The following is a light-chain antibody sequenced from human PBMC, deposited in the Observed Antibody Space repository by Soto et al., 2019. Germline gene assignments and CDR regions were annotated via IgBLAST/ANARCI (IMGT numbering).Light chain of an antibody. Sequence: QPVLTQSPSASASLGASVKLTCTLSSGHSSYPIAWHQQQPEKGPRYLMKLNSDGSHTKGDGIPDRFSGSSSGAERYLTISSLQYEDEADYYCQTWGTGTVVFGGGTKVTVL. CDR2: LNSDGSH. V-gene: IGLV4-69*01. J-gene: IGLJ2*01. CDR3: QTWGTGTVV. CDR1: SGHSSYP.